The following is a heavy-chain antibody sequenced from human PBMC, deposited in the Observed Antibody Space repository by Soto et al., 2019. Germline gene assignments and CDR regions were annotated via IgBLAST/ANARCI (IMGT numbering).Heavy chain of an antibody. V-gene: IGHV1-3*01. Sequence: QVHLVQSGAEVQKPGASVRISCQASGYAFTTSAIHWVRQAPGQSLEWMGWINPATGDTKYSQNVRGRVTFALDTSATTAYMDLRSLASHVSAVYYCARASGRSKLLPFYFDPWGQGTQVTLSS. CDR3: ARASGRSKLLPFYFDP. CDR1: GYAFTTSA. D-gene: IGHD1-26*01. CDR2: INPATGDT. J-gene: IGHJ5*02.